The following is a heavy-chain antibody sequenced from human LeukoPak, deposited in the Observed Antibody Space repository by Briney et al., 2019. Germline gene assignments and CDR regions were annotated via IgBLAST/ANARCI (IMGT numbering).Heavy chain of an antibody. Sequence: PGGSLRLSRAASGFTFSTYGMHWVRQAPGKGLEWVAFIRYDGSNKYYADSVKGRFTISRDNSKNTLYLQMNSLRAEDTAVYYCAKDSKMARITMVRGVTGSYYMDVWGKGTTVTISS. CDR1: GFTFSTYG. V-gene: IGHV3-30*02. J-gene: IGHJ6*03. D-gene: IGHD3-10*01. CDR3: AKDSKMARITMVRGVTGSYYMDV. CDR2: IRYDGSNK.